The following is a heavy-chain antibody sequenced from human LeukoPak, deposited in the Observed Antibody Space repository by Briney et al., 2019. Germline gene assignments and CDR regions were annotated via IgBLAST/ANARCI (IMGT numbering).Heavy chain of an antibody. J-gene: IGHJ4*02. D-gene: IGHD3-3*01. CDR2: IYTSGST. CDR3: ARTYYDFWSGYFPYD. CDR1: VGSISSGSYY. Sequence: PSQTLSLTCTVSVGSISSGSYYWSWIRQPAGKGLEWIGRIYTSGSTNYNPSLKSRVTISVDTSKNQFSLKLSSVTAADTAVYYCARTYYDFWSGYFPYDWGQGTLVTVSS. V-gene: IGHV4-61*02.